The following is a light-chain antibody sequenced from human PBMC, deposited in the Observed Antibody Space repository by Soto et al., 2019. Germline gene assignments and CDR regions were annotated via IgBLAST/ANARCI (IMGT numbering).Light chain of an antibody. CDR2: EVT. J-gene: IGLJ2*01. CDR1: SSGGNY. V-gene: IGLV2-14*01. Sequence: QSVLTQPASVSGSPGQSITISCTGASSGGNYVSWYQQHPGKAPKLIISEVTSRPSGISYRFSGSKSDYTASLTISGLQAEDEADYYCSSSTAATTLDVVFGGGTKLTVL. CDR3: SSSTAATTLDVV.